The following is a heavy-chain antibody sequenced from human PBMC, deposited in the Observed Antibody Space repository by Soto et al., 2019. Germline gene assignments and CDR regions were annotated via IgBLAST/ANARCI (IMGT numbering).Heavy chain of an antibody. V-gene: IGHV1-58*01. CDR3: AADSRYGYIRLYYYYYGMDV. CDR2: IVVGSGNT. CDR1: GFTFTSSA. D-gene: IGHD5-18*01. J-gene: IGHJ6*02. Sequence: QMQLVQSGPEVKKPGTSVKVSCKASGFTFTSSAVQWVRQARGQRLEWIGWIVVGSGNTNYAQKFQERVTITRDMSTSTAYMELSSLRSEDTAVYYCAADSRYGYIRLYYYYYGMDVWGQRTTVTVSS.